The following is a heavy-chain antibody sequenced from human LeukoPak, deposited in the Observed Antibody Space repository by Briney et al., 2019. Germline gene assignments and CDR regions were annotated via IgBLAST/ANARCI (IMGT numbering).Heavy chain of an antibody. Sequence: GGSLRLSCAASGFTFSSYAMHWVRQAPGKGLEWVAVISYDGSNKYYADSVKGRFTISRDNSKNTLYLQMNSLRAEDTAVYYCARDEDAFDIWGQGTMVTVSS. CDR2: ISYDGSNK. V-gene: IGHV3-30-3*01. CDR1: GFTFSSYA. J-gene: IGHJ3*02. CDR3: ARDEDAFDI.